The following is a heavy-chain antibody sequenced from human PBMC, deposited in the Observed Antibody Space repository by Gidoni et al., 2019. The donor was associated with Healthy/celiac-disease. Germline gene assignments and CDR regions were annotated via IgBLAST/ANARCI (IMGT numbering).Heavy chain of an antibody. J-gene: IGHJ3*02. CDR2: ISYDGSNK. CDR1: GFPFSSYG. CDR3: ARDIRFLEWLSLRGAFDI. Sequence: QVQLVESGGGVVQPGRSLRLSCAASGFPFSSYGMHWVRQAPGKGLEWVAVISYDGSNKYYADSVKGRFTISRDNSKNTLYLQMNSLRAEDTAVYYCARDIRFLEWLSLRGAFDIWGQGTMVTVSS. D-gene: IGHD3-3*01. V-gene: IGHV3-30*03.